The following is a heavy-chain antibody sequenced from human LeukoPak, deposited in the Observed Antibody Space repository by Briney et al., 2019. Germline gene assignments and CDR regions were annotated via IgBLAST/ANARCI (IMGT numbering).Heavy chain of an antibody. CDR2: IYYSGST. D-gene: IGHD4-11*01. CDR1: GGSTSSYY. Sequence: SETLSLTCTVSGGSTSSYYWSWIRQPPGKGLEWIGYIYYSGSTNYNPSLKSRVTISVDTSKNQFSLKLSSVTAADTAVYYCARDDPFDYMADYWGQGTLVTVSS. CDR3: ARDDPFDYMADY. J-gene: IGHJ4*02. V-gene: IGHV4-59*01.